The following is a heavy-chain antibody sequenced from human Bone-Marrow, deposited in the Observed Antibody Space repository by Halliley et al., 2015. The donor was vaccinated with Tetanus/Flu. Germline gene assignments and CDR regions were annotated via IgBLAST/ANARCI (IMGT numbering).Heavy chain of an antibody. CDR1: GFVFRSYA. Sequence: SLRLSCAASGFVFRSYAMHWVRQAPGKGLEWVAVTSDDGTNRHYTDSVKGRFTISKDNSKNTLYLQMDSLRREDTALYYCASGDFAFWGQGTLVTVSS. V-gene: IGHV3-30-3*01. D-gene: IGHD2-15*01. J-gene: IGHJ4*02. CDR2: TSDDGTNR. CDR3: ASGDFAF.